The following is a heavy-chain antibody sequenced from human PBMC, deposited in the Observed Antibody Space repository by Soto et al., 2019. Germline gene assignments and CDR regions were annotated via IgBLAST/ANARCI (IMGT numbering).Heavy chain of an antibody. Sequence: SETLSLTCTVSGDSLSSGGHYWSWIRQHPGKGLEWIGHIYDSVNTYYSPSLRSRVTISADMSKNQFSLNLRSVTAADTAVYYCARVDHRGYFATLTDSWGQGTLVTVSS. CDR3: ARVDHRGYFATLTDS. CDR1: GDSLSSGGHY. V-gene: IGHV4-31*03. CDR2: IYDSVNT. D-gene: IGHD3-9*01. J-gene: IGHJ4*02.